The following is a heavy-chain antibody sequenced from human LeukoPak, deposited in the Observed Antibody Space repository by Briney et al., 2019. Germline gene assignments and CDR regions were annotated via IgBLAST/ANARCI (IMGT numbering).Heavy chain of an antibody. D-gene: IGHD1-26*01. Sequence: GGSLRLSCAASGFTFSSYSMNWVRQAPGKGLELVSFISSSNSYIYHADSMKGRFTISRDNAKNSLFLQMNSLRAEDTAVYYCATGGVGATSPLFIDYWGQGTLVTVSS. CDR1: GFTFSSYS. CDR2: ISSSNSYI. J-gene: IGHJ4*02. V-gene: IGHV3-21*01. CDR3: ATGGVGATSPLFIDY.